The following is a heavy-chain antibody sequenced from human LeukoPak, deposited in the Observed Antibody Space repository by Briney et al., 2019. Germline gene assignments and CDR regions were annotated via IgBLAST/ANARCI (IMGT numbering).Heavy chain of an antibody. CDR3: ARIITEEDY. Sequence: GASVKVSCKVSGYTLTELSMHWVRQAPGKGLKWMGGFDPEDGERFYAQKFQGRVTMTTDTSTSTAYMELRSLRSDDTAVYYCARIITEEDYWGQGTLVTVSS. D-gene: IGHD3-16*01. CDR2: FDPEDGER. J-gene: IGHJ4*02. CDR1: GYTLTELS. V-gene: IGHV1-24*01.